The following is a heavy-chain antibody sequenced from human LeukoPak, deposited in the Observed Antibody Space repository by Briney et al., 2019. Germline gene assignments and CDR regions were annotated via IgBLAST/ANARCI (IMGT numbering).Heavy chain of an antibody. CDR2: ISYDGSNK. CDR1: GFTFSSYG. Sequence: GGSLRLSCAASGFTFSSYGMHWVRQAPGKGLEWVAVISYDGSNKYYADSVKGRFTISRDNSKNTLYLQMNSLRAEDTAVYYCAKDWFAYCGGDCYSGRDYWGQGTLVTVSS. CDR3: AKDWFAYCGGDCYSGRDY. J-gene: IGHJ4*02. V-gene: IGHV3-30*18. D-gene: IGHD2-21*02.